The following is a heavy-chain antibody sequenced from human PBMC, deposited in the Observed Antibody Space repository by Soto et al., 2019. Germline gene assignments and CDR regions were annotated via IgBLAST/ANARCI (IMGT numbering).Heavy chain of an antibody. V-gene: IGHV3-33*01. CDR2: IWYDGSNK. CDR1: GFTFSSYG. CDR3: ARDDGFANYDISWSEYYYYGMDV. Sequence: QVQLVESGGGVVQPGRSLRLSCAASGFTFSSYGMHWVRQAPGKGLEWVAVIWYDGSNKYYADSVKGRFTISRDNSKNPLYLQMNSLRAEDTAVYYCARDDGFANYDISWSEYYYYGMDVWGQGTTVTVSS. J-gene: IGHJ6*02. D-gene: IGHD3-9*01.